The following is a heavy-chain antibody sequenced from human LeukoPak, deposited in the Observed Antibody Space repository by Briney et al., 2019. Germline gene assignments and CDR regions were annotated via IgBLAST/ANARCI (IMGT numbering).Heavy chain of an antibody. CDR2: ISHSGST. V-gene: IGHV4-59*01. D-gene: IGHD1-14*01. J-gene: IGHJ6*02. CDR3: AAMRYGRDYYYGMDV. Sequence: SETLSLTCSGTGGSINSYYWSWIRQPPGKGLEWIGYISHSGSTDSNPSLKSRVTISLDTSKNQFSLKLTSVTAADTAVYYCAAMRYGRDYYYGMDVWGQGTTVTVSS. CDR1: GGSINSYY.